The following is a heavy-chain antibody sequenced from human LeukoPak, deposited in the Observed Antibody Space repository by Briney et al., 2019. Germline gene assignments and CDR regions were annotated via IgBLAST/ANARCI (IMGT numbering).Heavy chain of an antibody. Sequence: PSETLSLTCTVSGGSITTYYWSWVRQPPGKGLEWIGYIYYSGSTNYNPSLKSRVTISVDTSKNQFSLKLSSVTAADTAVYYCARSYYYGSGRVDDAFDIWGQGTMVTVSS. V-gene: IGHV4-59*01. CDR2: IYYSGST. CDR3: ARSYYYGSGRVDDAFDI. J-gene: IGHJ3*02. D-gene: IGHD3-10*01. CDR1: GGSITTYY.